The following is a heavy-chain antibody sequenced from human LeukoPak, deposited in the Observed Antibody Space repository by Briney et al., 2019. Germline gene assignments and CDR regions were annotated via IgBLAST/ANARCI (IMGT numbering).Heavy chain of an antibody. Sequence: ASVKVSCKASGYTFTGYYMHWVRQAPGQGLEWMGWINPNSGGANYAQKFQGRVTMTRDTSISTAYMELSRLRSDDTAVYYCARDFCYDSSGCCPRCWFDPWGQGTLVTVSS. V-gene: IGHV1-2*02. CDR3: ARDFCYDSSGCCPRCWFDP. J-gene: IGHJ5*02. CDR2: INPNSGGA. CDR1: GYTFTGYY. D-gene: IGHD3-22*01.